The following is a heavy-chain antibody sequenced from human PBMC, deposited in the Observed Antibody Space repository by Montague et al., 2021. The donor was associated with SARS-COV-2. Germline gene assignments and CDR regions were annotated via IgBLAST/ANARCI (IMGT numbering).Heavy chain of an antibody. V-gene: IGHV4-59*01. J-gene: IGHJ3*01. CDR1: GATISSDY. D-gene: IGHD3/OR15-3a*01. CDR2: MSYSGSA. Sequence: SETLSLTCTVSGATISSDYWSWIRQSPGKGLEWIGYMSYSGSATYNPSLESRVAISRDTSKNQFSLTLIPATAADTAMYYCARTYDPSNFVRTGYNGAFDVWGQGTTVIVSS. CDR3: ARTYDPSNFVRTGYNGAFDV.